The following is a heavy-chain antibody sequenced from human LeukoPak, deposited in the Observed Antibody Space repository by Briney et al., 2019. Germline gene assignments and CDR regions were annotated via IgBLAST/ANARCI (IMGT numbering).Heavy chain of an antibody. CDR2: IYPGDSDT. CDR1: GYSFTTYW. Sequence: GESLKISCKGSGYSFTTYWIGLVRQMPGKGLEWMGIIYPGDSDTRYSPPFQGQVTISADKSVTTAYLQWSSLKASDTAMYYCALGAVRGLHAFDIWGQGTMVTVSS. V-gene: IGHV5-51*01. CDR3: ALGAVRGLHAFDI. J-gene: IGHJ3*02. D-gene: IGHD3-10*01.